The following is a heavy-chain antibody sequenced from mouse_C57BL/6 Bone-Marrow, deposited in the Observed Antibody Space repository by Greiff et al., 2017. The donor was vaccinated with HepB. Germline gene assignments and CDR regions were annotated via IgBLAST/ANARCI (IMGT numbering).Heavy chain of an antibody. CDR2: IYPRSGNT. J-gene: IGHJ3*01. CDR1: GYTFTSYG. Sequence: VQRVESGAELARPGASVKLSCKASGYTFTSYGISWVKQRTGQGLEWIGEIYPRSGNTYYNEKFKGKATLTADKSSSTAYMELRSLTSEDSAVYFCARWNWDGFAYWGQGTLVTVSA. CDR3: ARWNWDGFAY. D-gene: IGHD4-1*01. V-gene: IGHV1-81*01.